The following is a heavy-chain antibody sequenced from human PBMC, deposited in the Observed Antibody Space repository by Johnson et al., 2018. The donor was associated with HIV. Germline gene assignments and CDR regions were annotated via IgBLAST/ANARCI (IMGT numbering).Heavy chain of an antibody. CDR3: ARFRSSNWFDAFDI. CDR1: GFTVSSNY. CDR2: IYSGGST. J-gene: IGHJ3*02. D-gene: IGHD6-13*01. Sequence: VQLVESGGGLIQPGGSLRLSCAASGFTVSSNYMSWVRQAPGKGLEWVSVIYSGGSTYYTVSVKGRFTISRDNSKNTLFLQMNSLRAEDTAVYYCARFRSSNWFDAFDIWGQGTMVTVSA. V-gene: IGHV3-53*01.